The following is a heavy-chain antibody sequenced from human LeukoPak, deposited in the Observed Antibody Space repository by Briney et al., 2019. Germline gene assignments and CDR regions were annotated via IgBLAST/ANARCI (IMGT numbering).Heavy chain of an antibody. CDR2: IWYDGSNK. J-gene: IGHJ4*02. D-gene: IGHD1-20*01. V-gene: IGHV3-33*01. Sequence: GGSLRLSCAASGLTFSSYGMHWVRQAPGKGLEWVALIWYDGSNKYYADSVKGRFTISRDNAKTSLYLQMNSLRDEDTAVYYCARDHNWSFDYWGQGTLVTVSS. CDR3: ARDHNWSFDY. CDR1: GLTFSSYG.